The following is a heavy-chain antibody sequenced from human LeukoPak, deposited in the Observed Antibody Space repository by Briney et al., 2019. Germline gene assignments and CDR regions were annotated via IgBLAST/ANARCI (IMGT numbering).Heavy chain of an antibody. J-gene: IGHJ4*02. CDR2: IHSGGST. Sequence: GGSLGLYCAVYGFTVSSHYMSWVRQAPGKGLEWVSAIHSGGSTYYADFVEGRFTISRDSSKNTLYLQMNSLRDDDTAVYYCAREWGSRGVTAHLDSWGQGTLVTVSS. CDR1: GFTVSSHY. V-gene: IGHV3-66*01. CDR3: AREWGSRGVTAHLDS. D-gene: IGHD2-21*02.